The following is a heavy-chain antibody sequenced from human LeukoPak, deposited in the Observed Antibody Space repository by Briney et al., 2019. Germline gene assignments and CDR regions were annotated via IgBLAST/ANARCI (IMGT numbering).Heavy chain of an antibody. CDR3: AKGRLQIHFDY. CDR2: ISPGGSTI. J-gene: IGHJ4*02. D-gene: IGHD5-24*01. V-gene: IGHV3-11*04. Sequence: GGSLRLSCAASGFTFCDSYMSWIRQAPGKGLEWVSYISPGGSTIYYADSVKGRFTISRDNAKNSLYLQMNSLRAEDTAVYYCAKGRLQIHFDYWGQGTLVTVPS. CDR1: GFTFCDSY.